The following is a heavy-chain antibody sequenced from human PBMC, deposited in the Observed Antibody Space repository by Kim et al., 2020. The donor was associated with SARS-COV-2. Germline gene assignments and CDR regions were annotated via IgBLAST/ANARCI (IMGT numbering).Heavy chain of an antibody. Sequence: GGSLRLSCAASGFTFSSYGMHWVRQAPGKGLEWVAVIWYDGSNKYYADSVKGRFTISRDNSKNTLYLQMNSLRAEDTAVYYCARDWPGGDAFDIWGQGTMVTVSS. CDR2: IWYDGSNK. CDR3: ARDWPGGDAFDI. D-gene: IGHD1-26*01. V-gene: IGHV3-33*01. J-gene: IGHJ3*02. CDR1: GFTFSSYG.